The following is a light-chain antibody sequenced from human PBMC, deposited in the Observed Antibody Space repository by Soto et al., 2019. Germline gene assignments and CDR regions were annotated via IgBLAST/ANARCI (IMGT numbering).Light chain of an antibody. J-gene: IGKJ3*01. V-gene: IGKV3-20*01. CDR2: GAS. CDR1: QSVSSSY. CDR3: QQYGSSPLFT. Sequence: EIVLTQSPGTLSLSPGERATLSCRASQSVSSSYLAWYQQKPGQAPRLLIYGASTMATVIPESFSGSGSGTDFTLTISSMQPEDFAVYYCQQYGSSPLFTFGPGTKVDIK.